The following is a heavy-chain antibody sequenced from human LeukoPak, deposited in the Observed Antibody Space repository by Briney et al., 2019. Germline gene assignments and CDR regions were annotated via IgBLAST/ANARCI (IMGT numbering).Heavy chain of an antibody. CDR3: ARSPDILTGENFDY. J-gene: IGHJ4*02. CDR2: INAGNGNT. D-gene: IGHD3-9*01. Sequence: AASVKVSCKASGYTFTSYAMHWVRQAPGQRLEWMGWINAGNGNTKYSQEFQGRVTITRDTSASTAYMELSSLRSDDTAVYYCARSPDILTGENFDYWGQGTLVTVSS. V-gene: IGHV1-3*01. CDR1: GYTFTSYA.